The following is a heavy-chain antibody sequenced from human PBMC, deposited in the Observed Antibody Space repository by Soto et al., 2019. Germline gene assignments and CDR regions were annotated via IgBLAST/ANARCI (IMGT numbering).Heavy chain of an antibody. CDR3: AKDYYGSGSYSPFDY. CDR1: GFTFDDYA. J-gene: IGHJ4*02. D-gene: IGHD3-10*01. Sequence: EVQLVESGGGLVQPGRSLRLSCAASGFTFDDYAMHWVRQAPGKGLEWVSGISWNSGSIGYADSVKGRFTISRDNAKNSLYLQMNRLRAEDTALYYCAKDYYGSGSYSPFDYWGQGTLVTVSS. CDR2: ISWNSGSI. V-gene: IGHV3-9*01.